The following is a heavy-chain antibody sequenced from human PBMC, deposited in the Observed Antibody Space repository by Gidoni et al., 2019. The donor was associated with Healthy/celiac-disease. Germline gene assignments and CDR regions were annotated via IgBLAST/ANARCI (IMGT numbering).Heavy chain of an antibody. CDR2: IYYSGST. V-gene: IGHV4-39*01. CDR3: ARHEGRLQVGWFDP. Sequence: QLQLQESGPGLVKPSETLSLTCTVSGGSISSSSYYWGWIRQPPGKGLEWIGSIYYSGSTYYNPSLKSRVTISVYTSKNQFSLKLSSVTAADTAVYYCARHEGRLQVGWFDPWGQGTLVTVSS. CDR1: GGSISSSSYY. D-gene: IGHD4-4*01. J-gene: IGHJ5*02.